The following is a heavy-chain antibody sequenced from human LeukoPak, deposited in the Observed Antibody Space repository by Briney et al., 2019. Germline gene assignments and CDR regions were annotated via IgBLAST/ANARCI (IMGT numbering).Heavy chain of an antibody. D-gene: IGHD3-10*01. J-gene: IGHJ4*02. Sequence: GGSLRLSCAASGFTFSSYAMSWVRQAPGKGLEWVSGISGGGDTTYYADSVKGRFTISRDNAKNSLYLQMSSLRAEDTAVYYCARARYYYGSGSPYTDYWGQGALVTVSS. CDR1: GFTFSSYA. CDR2: ISGGGDTT. V-gene: IGHV3-23*01. CDR3: ARARYYYGSGSPYTDY.